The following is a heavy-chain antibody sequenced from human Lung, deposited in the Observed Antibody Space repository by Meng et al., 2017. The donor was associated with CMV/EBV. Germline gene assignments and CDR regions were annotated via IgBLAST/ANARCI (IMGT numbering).Heavy chain of an antibody. CDR3: ARGAYMYGSPQYFFDF. D-gene: IGHD5-18*01. CDR2: INPSGGHT. CDR1: GYSFTSYY. Sequence: QVHLGEVCAEGKKPGSLVKVSCKASGYSFTSYYIHGVRQAPGQGLEWMGIINPSGGHTSSAQKFQDRVTMTRDTSTSAVYMDVSSLRSEDTAVYYCARGAYMYGSPQYFFDFWGQGTLVTVSS. J-gene: IGHJ4*02. V-gene: IGHV1-46*01.